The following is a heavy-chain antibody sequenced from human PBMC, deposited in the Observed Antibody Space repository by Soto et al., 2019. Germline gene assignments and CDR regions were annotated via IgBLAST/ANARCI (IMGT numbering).Heavy chain of an antibody. D-gene: IGHD6-13*01. Sequence: QVQLVQSGAEVKKPGSSVKVSCKASGGTFSSYAISWVRQAPGQGLEWLGGIIPIFGTANYAQKFQGRVTITADESTSTAYMELSSLRSEDTAVYYCARGASSSWNGFYYYYYGMDVWGQGTTVTVSS. CDR2: IIPIFGTA. CDR3: ARGASSSWNGFYYYYYGMDV. V-gene: IGHV1-69*01. J-gene: IGHJ6*02. CDR1: GGTFSSYA.